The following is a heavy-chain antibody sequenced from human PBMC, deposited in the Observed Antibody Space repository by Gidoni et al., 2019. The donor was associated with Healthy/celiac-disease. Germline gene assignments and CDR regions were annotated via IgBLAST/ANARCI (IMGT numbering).Heavy chain of an antibody. D-gene: IGHD3-10*01. V-gene: IGHV3-13*04. J-gene: IGHJ6*02. CDR1: GFTFSSYD. Sequence: VQLVESGGGLVQPGGSLRLSCAASGFTFSSYDMNWVRQAKGKGLEWVSAIGTAGDTYYPGSVKGRFTISRENAKNSLYLQMNSLRAGDTAVYYCARGVRGVGMDVWGQGTTVTVSS. CDR3: ARGVRGVGMDV. CDR2: IGTAGDT.